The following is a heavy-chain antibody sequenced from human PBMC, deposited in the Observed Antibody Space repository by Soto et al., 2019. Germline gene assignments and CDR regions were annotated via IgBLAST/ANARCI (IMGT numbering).Heavy chain of an antibody. CDR2: INPNTGDT. CDR1: GYTFTDYY. J-gene: IGHJ6*02. Sequence: ASVKVSCKVSGYTFTDYYINWVRQAPGQGLEWMGWINPNTGDTTYAHKFQGWVTMTRDTSISTAYMELKRLRSDDTAMYYCARDLFTGYSGYGYYYYGMDVWGQGTAVTSP. D-gene: IGHD5-12*01. V-gene: IGHV1-2*04. CDR3: ARDLFTGYSGYGYYYYGMDV.